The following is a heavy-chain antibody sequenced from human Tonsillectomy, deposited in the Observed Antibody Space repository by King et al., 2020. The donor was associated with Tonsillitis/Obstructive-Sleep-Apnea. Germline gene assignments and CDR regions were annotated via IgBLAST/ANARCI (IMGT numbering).Heavy chain of an antibody. Sequence: VQLVESGGGLVKPGGSLRLSCAASGFTFSSYSMNWVRQAPGKGLEWVSSISSSSSYIYYADSVKGRFTISRDNAKNSLYLQMNSLRAEDTAVYYCARVPRITRLGVVIRTFQHWGQGTLVTVSS. CDR3: ARVPRITRLGVVIRTFQH. D-gene: IGHD3-3*01. CDR1: GFTFSSYS. J-gene: IGHJ1*01. CDR2: ISSSSSYI. V-gene: IGHV3-21*01.